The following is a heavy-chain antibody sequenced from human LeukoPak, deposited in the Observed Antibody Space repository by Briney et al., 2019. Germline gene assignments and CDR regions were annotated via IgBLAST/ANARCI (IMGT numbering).Heavy chain of an antibody. CDR3: QSRFLEWLLDY. CDR1: GDSISGYY. CDR2: IYYSGST. Sequence: PSETLSLTCFVSGDSISGYYWSWIRQPPGKGLEWIGYIYYSGSTNYNPSLKSRVTISVDTSKNQFSLKLNSVTAADTAMYYCQSRFLEWLLDYWGQGTLVTVSS. J-gene: IGHJ4*02. D-gene: IGHD3-3*01. V-gene: IGHV4-59*08.